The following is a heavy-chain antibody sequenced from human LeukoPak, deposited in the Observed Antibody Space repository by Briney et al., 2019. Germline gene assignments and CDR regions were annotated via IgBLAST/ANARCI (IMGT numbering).Heavy chain of an antibody. D-gene: IGHD4-23*01. CDR1: GGSISSSSYY. V-gene: IGHV4-39*02. CDR2: IYYSGST. J-gene: IGHJ4*02. Sequence: SETLSLTCTVSGGSISSSSYYWGWIRQPPGKGLEWIGSIYYSGSTYYNPSLKSRVTISVDTSKNQFSLKLSSVTAADTAVYYWARDHGGNSGLADYWGQGTLVTVSS. CDR3: ARDHGGNSGLADY.